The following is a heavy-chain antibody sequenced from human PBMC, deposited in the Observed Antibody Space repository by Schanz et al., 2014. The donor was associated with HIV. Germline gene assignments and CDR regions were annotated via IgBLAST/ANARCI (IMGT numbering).Heavy chain of an antibody. V-gene: IGHV3-23*04. CDR3: VKAYSSGFSSAGS. J-gene: IGHJ5*02. CDR1: GFTFSSYG. Sequence: VQLVESGGGVVQPGRSLRLSCAASGFTFSSYGMHWVRQAPGKGLEWVSSISGSGVSTFYAGSVKGRFAISRDKSKNTLYLQMNSLRVEDMAIYYCVKAYSSGFSSAGSWGQGALVTVSS. CDR2: ISGSGVST. D-gene: IGHD5-18*01.